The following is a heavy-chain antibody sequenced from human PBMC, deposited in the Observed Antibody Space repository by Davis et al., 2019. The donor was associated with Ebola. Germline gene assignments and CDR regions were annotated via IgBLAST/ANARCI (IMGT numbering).Heavy chain of an antibody. CDR1: GFTFSNFW. D-gene: IGHD1-7*01. J-gene: IGHJ5*02. CDR3: ARGSNWNSVGWFDP. Sequence: GESLKISCAVSGFTFSNFWMTWVRQAPGKGLEWVANINQDGSEENYVDSVRGRFTISRDNTQNTLYLQMNSLRAEDTAVYYCARGSNWNSVGWFDPWGQGTLVTVSS. V-gene: IGHV3-7*01. CDR2: INQDGSEE.